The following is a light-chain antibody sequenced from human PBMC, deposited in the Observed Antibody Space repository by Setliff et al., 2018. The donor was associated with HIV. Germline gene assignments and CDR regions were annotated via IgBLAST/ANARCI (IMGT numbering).Light chain of an antibody. CDR2: NND. CDR1: VSNIGRNS. V-gene: IGLV1-47*02. CDR3: ATSDDSLSAVV. Sequence: QSALTQPPSASGTPGQKVTISCSGSVSNIGRNSVFWYQQLPGTAPKLLMYNNDQRPSGVPDRFSGSKSGTSASLAISGLRSGDEADYYCATSDDSLSAVVFGGGTKVTVL. J-gene: IGLJ2*01.